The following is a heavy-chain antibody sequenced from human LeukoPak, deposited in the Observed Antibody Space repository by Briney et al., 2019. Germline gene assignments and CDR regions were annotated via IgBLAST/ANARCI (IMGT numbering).Heavy chain of an antibody. CDR1: GGSISSYY. V-gene: IGHV4-59*01. CDR2: IYYSGST. J-gene: IGHJ6*02. D-gene: IGHD2-15*01. Sequence: SETLSLTCTVSGGSISSYYWSWIRQPPGKGLEWIGYIYYSGSTNYNPSLKSRVTISVDTSKNQFSLKLSSVTAADTAVYYCARGYCSGGSCYYYYYGMDVWGQGTTVTVSS. CDR3: ARGYCSGGSCYYYYYGMDV.